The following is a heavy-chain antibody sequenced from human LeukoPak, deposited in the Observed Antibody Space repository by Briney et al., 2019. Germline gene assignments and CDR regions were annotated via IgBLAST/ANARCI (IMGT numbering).Heavy chain of an antibody. CDR2: IYPGDSDT. D-gene: IGHD3-22*01. CDR3: AREREYYYDSSGHDAFDI. Sequence: GESLKISCKGSGYSFTSYWIGWVRQMPGKGLEWMGIIYPGDSDTRYSPSFQGQVTISADKSISTAYLQWSSLKASDTAMYYCAREREYYYDSSGHDAFDIWGQGTMVTVPS. J-gene: IGHJ3*02. CDR1: GYSFTSYW. V-gene: IGHV5-51*01.